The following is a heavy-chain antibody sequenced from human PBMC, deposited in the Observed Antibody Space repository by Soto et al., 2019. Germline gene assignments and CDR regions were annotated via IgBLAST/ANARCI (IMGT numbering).Heavy chain of an antibody. CDR1: GYTFTSYY. CDR3: ARDRPQLPFLELPPPGHYGMDV. V-gene: IGHV1-46*01. J-gene: IGHJ6*02. CDR2: INPSGGST. D-gene: IGHD3-3*01. Sequence: ASVKVSCKASGYTFTSYYMHWVRQAPGQGLEWMGIINPSGGSTSYAQKFQGRVTMTRDTSTSTVYMELSSLRSEDTAVYYCARDRPQLPFLELPPPGHYGMDVWGQGTTVTVSS.